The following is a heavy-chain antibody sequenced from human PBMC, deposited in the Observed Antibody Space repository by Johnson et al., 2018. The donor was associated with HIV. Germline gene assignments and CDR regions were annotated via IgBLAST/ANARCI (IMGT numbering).Heavy chain of an antibody. D-gene: IGHD2-21*01. V-gene: IGHV3-30*04. J-gene: IGHJ3*02. CDR3: AGGGGCGGDCYSGYDAFDI. CDR1: GFTFSSYA. CDR2: ISYDGSNK. Sequence: VQLVESGGGVVQPGRSLRLSCAASGFTFSSYAMHWVRQAPGKGLEWVAVISYDGSNKYDADSVKGRFTISRDNSKNTLYLQMNSLRAEARAVYYCAGGGGCGGDCYSGYDAFDIWGQGTMVTVSS.